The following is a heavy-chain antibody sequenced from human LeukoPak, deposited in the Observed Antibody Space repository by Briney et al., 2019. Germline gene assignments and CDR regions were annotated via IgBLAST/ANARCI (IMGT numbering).Heavy chain of an antibody. Sequence: GESLKISCKGSGYSFTSYWIGWVRQMPGRGLEWMGIIYPGDSDTRYSPSFQGQVTISADKSISTAYLQWSSLKASDTAMYYCARPVYDFWSGYYRPQYYFDYWGQGTLVTVSS. D-gene: IGHD3-3*01. J-gene: IGHJ4*02. V-gene: IGHV5-51*01. CDR2: IYPGDSDT. CDR1: GYSFTSYW. CDR3: ARPVYDFWSGYYRPQYYFDY.